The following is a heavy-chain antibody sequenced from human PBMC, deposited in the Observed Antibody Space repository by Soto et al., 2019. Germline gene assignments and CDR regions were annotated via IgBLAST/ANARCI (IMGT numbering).Heavy chain of an antibody. CDR2: ISNDGSIT. CDR3: AKDLTWNQADY. V-gene: IGHV3-74*01. Sequence: FSNYWMHWVRQTPGTGLVWVSRISNDGSITNYADSVKGRFTISRDNAKNTLYLQMNSLRAEDTAVYYCAKDLTWNQADYWGQGALVTVS. D-gene: IGHD1-1*01. J-gene: IGHJ4*02. CDR1: FSNYW.